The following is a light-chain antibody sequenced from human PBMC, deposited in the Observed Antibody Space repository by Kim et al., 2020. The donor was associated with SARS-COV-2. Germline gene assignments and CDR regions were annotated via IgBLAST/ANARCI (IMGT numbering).Light chain of an antibody. J-gene: IGLJ3*02. Sequence: QSALTQPPSVSGSPGQSVTISCIGTSSDVGSYNRVSWYQQAPGTAPKFIMYGVSNRPSGVPDRFSGSKSGNTASLTISGLQAEDEADYYCCSYAGNFSSVFGGGTQLTVL. CDR2: GVS. V-gene: IGLV2-18*02. CDR3: CSYAGNFSSV. CDR1: SSDVGSYNR.